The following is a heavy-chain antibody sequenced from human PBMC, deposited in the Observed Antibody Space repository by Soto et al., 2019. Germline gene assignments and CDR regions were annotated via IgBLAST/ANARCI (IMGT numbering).Heavy chain of an antibody. CDR2: IFSNDEK. V-gene: IGHV2-26*01. CDR3: GRIRPSGWYIEY. Sequence: AGPTLVNPTETLTLTCTVSGFSLSNARMGVSWSRQPPGKALEWLAHIFSNDEKSYTTSLKRRLTISKDHSKSQVVLTMTNLEYVDQATYYCGRIRPSGWYIEYWGQGTLVTVSS. J-gene: IGHJ4*02. CDR1: GFSLSNARMG. D-gene: IGHD6-25*01.